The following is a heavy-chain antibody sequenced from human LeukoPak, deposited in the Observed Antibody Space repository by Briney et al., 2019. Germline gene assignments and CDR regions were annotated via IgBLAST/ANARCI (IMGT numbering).Heavy chain of an antibody. D-gene: IGHD2-2*01. CDR2: INHSGST. J-gene: IGHJ3*02. Sequence: PSETLSLTCAVYGGSFSGYYLSWIRQPPGKGLEWIGEINHSGSTNYNPSLKSRVTISVDTSKNQFSLKLSSVTAADTAVYYCARPKGYCSSTSCPRSNAFDIWGQGTMVTVSS. CDR1: GGSFSGYY. CDR3: ARPKGYCSSTSCPRSNAFDI. V-gene: IGHV4-34*01.